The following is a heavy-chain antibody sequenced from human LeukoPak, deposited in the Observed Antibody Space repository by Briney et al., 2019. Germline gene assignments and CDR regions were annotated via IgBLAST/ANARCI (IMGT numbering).Heavy chain of an antibody. Sequence: GGSLRLSCAASGFIVSTNYMSWVRQAPGKGLEWVSVIYSGGSTKYADSVKGRFTISRDISKNTLYLQMNNLRAEDTAVYYCASFYYNSGYGAFDIWGQGTLVTVSS. CDR3: ASFYYNSGYGAFDI. CDR1: GFIVSTNY. CDR2: IYSGGST. D-gene: IGHD3-10*01. V-gene: IGHV3-53*01. J-gene: IGHJ3*02.